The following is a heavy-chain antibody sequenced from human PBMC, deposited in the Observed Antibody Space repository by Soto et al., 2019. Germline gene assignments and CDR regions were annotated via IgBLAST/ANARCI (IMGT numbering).Heavy chain of an antibody. CDR2: IDPSDSYT. CDR3: ARHSIAEAGTPNYGMDV. V-gene: IGHV5-10-1*01. J-gene: IGHJ6*02. D-gene: IGHD6-13*01. CDR1: VYSFTSYW. Sequence: XESLKISRKGCVYSFTSYWIIWVRQMPGKGLEWMGSIDPSDSYTNYSPSFQGHVTISADKSISTAYLQWSSLKASDTAMYYCARHSIAEAGTPNYGMDVWGQGTTVTVSS.